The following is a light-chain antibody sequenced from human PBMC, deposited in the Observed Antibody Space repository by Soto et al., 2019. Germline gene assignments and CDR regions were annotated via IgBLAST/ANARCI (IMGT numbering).Light chain of an antibody. CDR3: QQFNNHPRT. CDR2: AAS. J-gene: IGKJ1*01. Sequence: DIQLTQSPSFLSASVGDRVTITCRASQGISSYLAWYQQKPGKAPKLLIYAASTLQSGVPSRFSGSGSGTEFTLTISSLQPEDFATYYCQQFNNHPRTFGQGTKVDIK. V-gene: IGKV1-9*01. CDR1: QGISSY.